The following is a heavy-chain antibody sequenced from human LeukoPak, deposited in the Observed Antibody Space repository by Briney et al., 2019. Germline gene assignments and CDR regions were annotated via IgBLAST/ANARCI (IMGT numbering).Heavy chain of an antibody. J-gene: IGHJ4*02. CDR2: IYYSGST. V-gene: IGHV4-59*12. CDR3: ARAFSGSYFMVGYFDY. D-gene: IGHD1-26*01. Sequence: SETLSLTCTVSGGSISSYYWSWIRQPPGKGLEWIGYIYYSGSTYYNPSLKSRVTISVDTSKNQFSLKLSSVTAADTAVYYCARAFSGSYFMVGYFDYWGQGTLVTVSS. CDR1: GGSISSYY.